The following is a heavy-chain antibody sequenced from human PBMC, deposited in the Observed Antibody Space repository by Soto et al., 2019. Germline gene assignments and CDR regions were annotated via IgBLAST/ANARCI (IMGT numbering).Heavy chain of an antibody. Sequence: GASVKVSCKASGYTFTSYGITWVRQAPGQGLEWMGWISAYNGVTNYAPRLQGRVTMTTDTSTSTVYMELKSLKSDDTAVYYCARDQEYSTSGLYWFDLWGQGTLVTVSS. CDR2: ISAYNGVT. J-gene: IGHJ5*02. D-gene: IGHD6-6*01. CDR3: ARDQEYSTSGLYWFDL. CDR1: GYTFTSYG. V-gene: IGHV1-18*04.